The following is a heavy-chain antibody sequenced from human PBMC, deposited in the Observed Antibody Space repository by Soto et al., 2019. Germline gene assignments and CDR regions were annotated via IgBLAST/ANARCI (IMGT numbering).Heavy chain of an antibody. D-gene: IGHD3-10*01. V-gene: IGHV4-59*08. CDR1: GGSITNYY. CDR3: ARHGFGPLHGLVDV. Sequence: QVQLQESGPGLVKPSETLSLTCTVSGGSITNYYCSWFRQPPGKGLEWIGYIQYNGYSAYNLSLKRRVTMSMDTSTTQFSLMVESVTATDTAVYYCARHGFGPLHGLVDVWGQGTTVIVSS. CDR2: IQYNGYS. J-gene: IGHJ6*02.